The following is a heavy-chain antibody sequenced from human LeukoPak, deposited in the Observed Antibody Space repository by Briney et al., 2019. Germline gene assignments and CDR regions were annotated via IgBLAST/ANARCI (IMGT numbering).Heavy chain of an antibody. CDR1: GYTFTSYY. V-gene: IGHV1-2*02. J-gene: IGHJ6*02. D-gene: IGHD3-3*01. CDR3: ARDLSPFWSGPGGGMDV. Sequence: ASVKVSCKASGYTFTSYYMHWVRQAPGQGLEWMGWINPNSGGTNYAQKFQGRVTMTRDTSISTAYMELSRLRSDDTAVYYCARDLSPFWSGPGGGMDVWGQGTTVTVSS. CDR2: INPNSGGT.